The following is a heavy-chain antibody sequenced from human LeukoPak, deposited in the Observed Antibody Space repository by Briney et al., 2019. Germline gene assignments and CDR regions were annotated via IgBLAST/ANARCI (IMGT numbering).Heavy chain of an antibody. CDR3: AKERYRGSYYGIWDC. CDR1: GGTFSSYA. J-gene: IGHJ4*02. CDR2: IIPIFGTA. D-gene: IGHD1-26*01. Sequence: ASVKVSCKASGGTFSSYAISWVRQAPGQGLEWMGGIIPIFGTANYAQKFQGRVTITTDESTSTAYMGVSSRRTEDTAVYYRAKERYRGSYYGIWDCGGQGTLVTVSS. V-gene: IGHV1-69*05.